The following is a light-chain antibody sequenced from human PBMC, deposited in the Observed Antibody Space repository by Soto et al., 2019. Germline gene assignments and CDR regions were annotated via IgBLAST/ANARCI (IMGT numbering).Light chain of an antibody. V-gene: IGLV2-14*01. CDR3: SSYRSRSTVV. J-gene: IGLJ2*01. CDR1: SSDVGGYNY. CDR2: EVS. Sequence: QSALTQPASVSGSPGQSITISCTGTSSDVGGYNYVSWYQQHPGTAPKLMIYEVSNRPSGVSIRFSGSKSGNTASLTISGLQAEDEADYYCSSYRSRSTVVFGGGTKVTVL.